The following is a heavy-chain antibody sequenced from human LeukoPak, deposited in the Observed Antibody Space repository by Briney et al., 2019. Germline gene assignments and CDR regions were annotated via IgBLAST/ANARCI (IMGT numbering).Heavy chain of an antibody. CDR1: GFTFSSYS. CDR2: ISSSSSTI. CDR3: ARDLRSYSDY. Sequence: GGSLRLSCAASGFTFSSYSMNWVRQAPGKGLEWVSHISSSSSTIYYADSAKGRFTISRDNAKNSLYLQMNSLRAEDTAVYYCARDLRSYSDYWGQGTLVTVSS. V-gene: IGHV3-48*01. J-gene: IGHJ4*02.